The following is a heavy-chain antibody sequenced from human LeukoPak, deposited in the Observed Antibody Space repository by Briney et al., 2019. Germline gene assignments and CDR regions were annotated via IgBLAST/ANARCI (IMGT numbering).Heavy chain of an antibody. CDR1: GFTFSGYS. CDR3: ARGLFGLDYYGSSVGNRLDP. D-gene: IGHD3-22*01. J-gene: IGHJ5*02. CDR2: ISGSSSKI. V-gene: IGHV3-48*04. Sequence: GGSLRLSCAASGFTFSGYSMNWVRQAPGKGLEWISYISGSSSKIYYAGSVQGRFTISRDNAKNSLYLQMNSLRAEDTAVYYCARGLFGLDYYGSSVGNRLDPWGQGTLVTVS.